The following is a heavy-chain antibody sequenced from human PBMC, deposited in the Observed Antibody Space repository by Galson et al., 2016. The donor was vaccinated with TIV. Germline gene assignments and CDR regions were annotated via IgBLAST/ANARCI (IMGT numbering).Heavy chain of an antibody. CDR1: GYTFTSFD. CDR2: MSPSNGNT. D-gene: IGHD3-22*01. CDR3: ARGHYYDSSGYSFDF. J-gene: IGHJ4*02. Sequence: CKASGYTFTSFDISWIRQAPGQGLEWMGWMSPSNGNTGYAQKFRGRITMTRHPSTTTVYTELSGLTSEDTAVYYCARGHYYDSSGYSFDFWGQGTLVTVSS. V-gene: IGHV1-8*01.